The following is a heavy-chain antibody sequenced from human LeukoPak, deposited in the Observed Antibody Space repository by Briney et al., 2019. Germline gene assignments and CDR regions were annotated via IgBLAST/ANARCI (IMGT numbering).Heavy chain of an antibody. J-gene: IGHJ4*02. D-gene: IGHD6-13*01. CDR1: GVSISSTIYY. CDR3: AGGSSSSQYYFDY. Sequence: PSETLSLTCTVSGVSISSTIYYWGWIRQPPGKGLEWIGSIYYSGTTYYNPSLKSRVIISVDTSKNQFSLKLSSVTAADTAVYYCAGGSSSSQYYFDYWGQGSLVTVSS. CDR2: IYYSGTT. V-gene: IGHV4-39*01.